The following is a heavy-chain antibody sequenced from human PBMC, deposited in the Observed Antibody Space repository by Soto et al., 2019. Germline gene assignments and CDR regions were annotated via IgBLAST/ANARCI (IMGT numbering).Heavy chain of an antibody. V-gene: IGHV4-59*01. J-gene: IGHJ4*02. CDR2: IYYSGST. CDR1: GGSMSSYY. D-gene: IGHD5-18*01. Sequence: PSETLSLTCAVSGGSMSSYYWSWIRQPPGKGLEWIGYIYYSGSTNYNPSLKSRVTISVDTSKNQFSLKLSSVTAADTAVYYCASTPKYSYGSYYFDYWGQGTLVTVSS. CDR3: ASTPKYSYGSYYFDY.